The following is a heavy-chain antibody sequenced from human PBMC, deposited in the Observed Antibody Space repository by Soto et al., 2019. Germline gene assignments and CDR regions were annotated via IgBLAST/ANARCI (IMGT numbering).Heavy chain of an antibody. J-gene: IGHJ6*02. Sequence: LSCAASGFTFSSYNMNWVRQAPGKGLECVSSISSSSSYIYYADSVKGRFTISRDNAKNSLYLQMNSLRDEDTAVYYCARGAGDYYGMDVWGQGTTVTVSS. CDR3: ARGAGDYYGMDV. CDR1: GFTFSSYN. V-gene: IGHV3-21*01. CDR2: ISSSSSYI.